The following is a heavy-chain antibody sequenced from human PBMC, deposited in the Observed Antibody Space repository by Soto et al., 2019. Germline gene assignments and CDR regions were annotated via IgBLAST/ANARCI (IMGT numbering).Heavy chain of an antibody. D-gene: IGHD6-25*01. CDR1: GGSISSYY. V-gene: IGHV4-59*08. Sequence: SETLSLTCTVSGGSISSYYWSWIRQPPGKGLEWIGYIYYSESTNYIPTLKSRVTISVDTLKDPLPLKLCSVSAAAKAVIYRARQALRRRLGFGAVIRDEFENWGPETMVAASS. CDR3: ARQALRRRLGFGAVIRDEFEN. CDR2: IYYSEST. J-gene: IGHJ3*02.